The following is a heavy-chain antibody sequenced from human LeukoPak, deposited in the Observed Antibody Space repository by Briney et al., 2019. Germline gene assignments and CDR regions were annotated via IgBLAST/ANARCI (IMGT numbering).Heavy chain of an antibody. J-gene: IGHJ4*02. D-gene: IGHD3-22*01. Sequence: ASVKVSCKASGYTFTSYGISWVRQAPGQGLEWMGWISAYNGNTSYAQKLQGRVTMTTDTSTSTAYMELRSLRSDDTAVYYCARGMPYYYDSSGYSSFDYWGQGTLVTVSS. CDR1: GYTFTSYG. V-gene: IGHV1-18*01. CDR3: ARGMPYYYDSSGYSSFDY. CDR2: ISAYNGNT.